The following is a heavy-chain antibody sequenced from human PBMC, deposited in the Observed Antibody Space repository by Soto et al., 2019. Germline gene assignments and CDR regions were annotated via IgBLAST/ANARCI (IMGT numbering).Heavy chain of an antibody. Sequence: GSLRLSCAASGFTFNNYGMSWVRQAPGKGLEWVSAITDSGGSTYYADSVKGRFTISRDNSKNTVYLQMNSLRAEDTAVYYCAKADTVVTLYYFDYWGQGTLVTVYS. V-gene: IGHV3-23*01. CDR3: AKADTVVTLYYFDY. D-gene: IGHD2-2*01. CDR1: GFTFNNYG. J-gene: IGHJ4*02. CDR2: ITDSGGST.